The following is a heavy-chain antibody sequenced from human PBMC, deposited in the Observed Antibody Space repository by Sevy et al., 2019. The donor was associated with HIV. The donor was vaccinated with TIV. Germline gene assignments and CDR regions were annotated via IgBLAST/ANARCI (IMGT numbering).Heavy chain of an antibody. V-gene: IGHV3-23*01. Sequence: GGSLRLSCAASGFTFSSYAMSWVRQAPGKGLEWVSAISGSGGSTYYADSVKGRFTVSRDNSKNTLYLQMNSLRAEDTAVYYCANNIPRIAARPNWGNYYYGMDVWGQGTTVTVSS. CDR3: ANNIPRIAARPNWGNYYYGMDV. J-gene: IGHJ6*02. CDR1: GFTFSSYA. CDR2: ISGSGGST. D-gene: IGHD6-6*01.